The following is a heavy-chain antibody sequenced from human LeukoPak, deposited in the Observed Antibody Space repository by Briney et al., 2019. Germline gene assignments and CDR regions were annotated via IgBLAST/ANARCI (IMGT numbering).Heavy chain of an antibody. CDR2: ISPAGSTM. CDR3: ARGDLVVVIAALDS. CDR1: GFMFSTYE. Sequence: PGGSLRLSCSGSGFMFSTYEMNWVRQAPGKGLEWVAYISPAGSTMYYADSVEGRFTIPRNNAKSSVFLQMTSLKDEDTAVYYCARGDLVVVIAALDSWGQGTLVVVSS. J-gene: IGHJ4*02. D-gene: IGHD2-15*01. V-gene: IGHV3-48*03.